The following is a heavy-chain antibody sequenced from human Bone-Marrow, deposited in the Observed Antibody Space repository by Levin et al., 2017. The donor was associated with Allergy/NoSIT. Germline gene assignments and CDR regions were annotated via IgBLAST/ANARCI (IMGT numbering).Heavy chain of an antibody. D-gene: IGHD3-22*01. CDR3: ARSQLTTSGYYSHFDY. J-gene: IGHJ4*02. CDR2: ISYDGSNK. V-gene: IGHV3-30-3*01. Sequence: GGSLRLSCAASGFTFSSYAMHWVRQAPGKGLEWVAVISYDGSNKYYADSVKGRFTISRDNSKNTLYLQMNSLRAEDTAVYYCARSQLTTSGYYSHFDYWGQGTLVTVSS. CDR1: GFTFSSYA.